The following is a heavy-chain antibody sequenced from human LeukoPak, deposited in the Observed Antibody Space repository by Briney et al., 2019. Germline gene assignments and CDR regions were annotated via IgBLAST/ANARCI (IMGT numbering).Heavy chain of an antibody. CDR2: VSGSGGST. J-gene: IGHJ4*02. CDR1: GFTFSSYA. Sequence: GGSLRLSCAASGFTFSSYAMSWVRQAPGEALEWVSAVSGSGGSTYYADSVKGRFTISRDNSKNTLYLQMNSLRAEDTAVYYCAKLGLRYFFDYWGQGTLVTVSS. V-gene: IGHV3-23*01. CDR3: AKLGLRYFFDY. D-gene: IGHD3-3*01.